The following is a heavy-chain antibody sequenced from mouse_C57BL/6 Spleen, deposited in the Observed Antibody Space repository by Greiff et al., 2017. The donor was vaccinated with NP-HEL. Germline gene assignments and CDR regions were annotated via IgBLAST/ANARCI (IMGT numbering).Heavy chain of an antibody. J-gene: IGHJ1*03. D-gene: IGHD2-2*01. V-gene: IGHV10-3*01. Sequence: EVQLVESGGGLVQPKGSLKLSCAASGFTFNTYAMHWVRQAPGKGLEWVARIRSKSSNYATYYADSVKDRFTISRDDSQSMLYLQMNNLKTEDTAMYYCVRDGGGYDGVWYFDVWGTGTTVTVSS. CDR1: GFTFNTYA. CDR3: VRDGGGYDGVWYFDV. CDR2: IRSKSSNYAT.